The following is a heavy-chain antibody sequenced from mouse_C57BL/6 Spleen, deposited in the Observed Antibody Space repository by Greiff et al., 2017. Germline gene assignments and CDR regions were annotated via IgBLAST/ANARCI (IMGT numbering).Heavy chain of an antibody. CDR1: GYTFTSYR. CDR3: ARGRLVDYDVAY. J-gene: IGHJ3*01. D-gene: IGHD2-4*01. Sequence: QVQLQQPGAELVRPGSSVKLSCKASGYTFTSYRMHWVKQRPIQGLEWIGNIDPSDSETHYNQKFKDKATLTVDKSSSTAYVQLSRLTSEDSAVYYCARGRLVDYDVAYWGPGTLVTVSA. V-gene: IGHV1-52*01. CDR2: IDPSDSET.